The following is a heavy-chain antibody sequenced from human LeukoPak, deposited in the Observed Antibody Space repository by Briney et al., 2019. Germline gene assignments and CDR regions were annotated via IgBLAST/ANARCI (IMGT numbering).Heavy chain of an antibody. J-gene: IGHJ3*02. D-gene: IGHD5-12*01. V-gene: IGHV4-59*01. CDR1: GGSISSYY. CDR2: IYYSGST. CDR3: ARGSYSGYGYDAFDI. Sequence: SETLSLTCTVSGGSISSYYWSWIRQPPGKGLEWIGYIYYSGSTNYNPSLKSRVTISVDTSKNQSSLKLSSVTAADTAVYYCARGSYSGYGYDAFDIWGQGTMVTVSS.